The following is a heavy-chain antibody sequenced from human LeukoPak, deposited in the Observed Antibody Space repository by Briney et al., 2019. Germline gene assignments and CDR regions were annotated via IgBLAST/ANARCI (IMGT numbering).Heavy chain of an antibody. CDR1: GGSIRSYY. CDR3: ARLGSGESSGYFAFHI. D-gene: IGHD3-22*01. V-gene: IGHV4-59*01. J-gene: IGHJ3*02. Sequence: SETLSLTCTVSGGSIRSYYWNWIRQPPGKELEWIGYIYYSGSTNYNPALKSRVTMSVDTSKNQFSLKLSSVTAADTAVYYCARLGSGESSGYFAFHIWGQGTMVTVSS. CDR2: IYYSGST.